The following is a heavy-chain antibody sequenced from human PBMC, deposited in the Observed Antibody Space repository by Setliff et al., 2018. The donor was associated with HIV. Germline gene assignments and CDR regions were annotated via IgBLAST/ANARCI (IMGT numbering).Heavy chain of an antibody. D-gene: IGHD1-26*01. CDR3: ARSTVGARTSFP. CDR2: ISHSGNT. V-gene: IGHV4-59*11. CDR1: GDSINTHY. J-gene: IGHJ5*02. Sequence: SETLSLTCTVSGDSINTHYWSWIRQAPGKGLEWIGCISHSGNTNFNPSLNSRVTISVDTSKNQFSLRLTSVTAADTAIYYCARSTVGARTSFPRGRGILVTVSS.